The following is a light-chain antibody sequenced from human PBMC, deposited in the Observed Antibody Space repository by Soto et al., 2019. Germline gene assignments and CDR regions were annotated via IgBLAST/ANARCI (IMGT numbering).Light chain of an antibody. Sequence: AIQMTQSPSSLSASIGDRVTITCRASQGIKNDLGWYQQKPGKAPNLLIYAASTLQSGVPSRFSGSGSGTDFTLTNSSLQPEDLATYYCLQDYNYPLTFGGETKVELK. CDR1: QGIKND. CDR3: LQDYNYPLT. CDR2: AAS. J-gene: IGKJ4*01. V-gene: IGKV1-6*01.